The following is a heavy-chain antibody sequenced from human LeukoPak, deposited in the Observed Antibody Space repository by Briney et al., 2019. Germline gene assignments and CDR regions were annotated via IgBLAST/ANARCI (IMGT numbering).Heavy chain of an antibody. Sequence: ASVKVSCKASGYTFTSYDINWVRQATGQGLEWMGWMNPNSGNTGYAQKFQGRVTMTTDTSTSTAYMGLRSLRSDDTAVYYCARGSTVRYYYDSSGYYRGAVDYWGQGTLVTISS. J-gene: IGHJ4*02. CDR3: ARGSTVRYYYDSSGYYRGAVDY. D-gene: IGHD3-22*01. V-gene: IGHV1-8*02. CDR2: MNPNSGNT. CDR1: GYTFTSYD.